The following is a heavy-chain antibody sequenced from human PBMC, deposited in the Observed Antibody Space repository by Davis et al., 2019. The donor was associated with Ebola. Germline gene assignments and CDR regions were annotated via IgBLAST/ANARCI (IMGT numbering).Heavy chain of an antibody. CDR2: FYYSGTT. CDR3: ASLRQAYDSSGYSQPFDY. J-gene: IGHJ4*02. Sequence: MPSETLSLTCTVSGGSITSSDYYWGWIRQSPGKGLEWIGTFYYSGTTFYNPSLKSRIIVSVDPSKNQFSLKLNSVTAADTAKYYCASLRQAYDSSGYSQPFDYWGQGSLVTVSS. V-gene: IGHV4-39*01. CDR1: GGSITSSDYY. D-gene: IGHD3-22*01.